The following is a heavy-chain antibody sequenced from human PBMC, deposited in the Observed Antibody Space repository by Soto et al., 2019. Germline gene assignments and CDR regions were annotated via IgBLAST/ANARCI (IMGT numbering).Heavy chain of an antibody. D-gene: IGHD4-17*01. CDR1: GYTLTELS. Sequence: ASVKVSCKVSGYTLTELSMHWVRQAPGKGLEWMGGFDPEDGETIYAQKFQGRVTMTEDTSTDTAYMELSSLRSEDTAVYYCATFVPLDDYGDYNWFDPWGQGTLVTVSS. CDR3: ATFVPLDDYGDYNWFDP. CDR2: FDPEDGET. V-gene: IGHV1-24*01. J-gene: IGHJ5*02.